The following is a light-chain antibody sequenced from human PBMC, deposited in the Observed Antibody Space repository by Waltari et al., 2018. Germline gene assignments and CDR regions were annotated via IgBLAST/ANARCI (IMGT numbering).Light chain of an antibody. CDR2: WAS. J-gene: IGKJ1*01. CDR1: QSVLYSSNNKNY. CDR3: QQYYSSPRT. Sequence: DIVMTKSPDSLAVSLGERATIHCKSSQSVLYSSNNKNYLAWYQQKPGQPPKLLISWASTRESGVPDRFSGSGSGTDFTLTISSLQAEDVAVYYCQQYYSSPRTFGQGTKVEIK. V-gene: IGKV4-1*01.